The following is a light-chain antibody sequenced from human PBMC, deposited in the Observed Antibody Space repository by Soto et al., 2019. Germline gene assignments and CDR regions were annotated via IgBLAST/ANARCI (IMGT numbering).Light chain of an antibody. V-gene: IGKV3-20*01. J-gene: IGKJ4*01. CDR1: QSVRNNY. Sequence: EMVLTQSPGTLSLSPGERATLSCRASQSVRNNYLAWYQQKPGQAPRLLIYGASNRATGIPDRFSGGGSGTDFTLTISRLEPEDFAVYYCQQFGNYPLTFGGGTKVEIK. CDR3: QQFGNYPLT. CDR2: GAS.